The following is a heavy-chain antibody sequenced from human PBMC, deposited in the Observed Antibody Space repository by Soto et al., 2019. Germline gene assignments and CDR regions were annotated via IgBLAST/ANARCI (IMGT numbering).Heavy chain of an antibody. CDR2: ITATGGNT. CDR1: LFTFSTYS. Sequence: SLRLSCAASLFTFSTYSMTWVRQAPGKGLEWVAHITATGGNTYYADSVRGRFTISRDTSGNTLYLQMNSLRAEDTALYYCAKCMQAYWNYDAHHIWGQGTMVTVSS. V-gene: IGHV3-23*01. CDR3: AKCMQAYWNYDAHHI. D-gene: IGHD1-7*01. J-gene: IGHJ3*02.